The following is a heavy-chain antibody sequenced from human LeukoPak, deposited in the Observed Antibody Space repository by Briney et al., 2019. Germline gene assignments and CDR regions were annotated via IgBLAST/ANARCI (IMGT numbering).Heavy chain of an antibody. Sequence: ASVKVSCKASGYTFTSYGISWVRQAPGQGLEWMGWISAYNGNTNYAQKLQGRVTMTEDTSTDTAYMELSSLRSEDTAVYYCATATSSSWYLFGYWGQGTLVTVSS. CDR1: GYTFTSYG. V-gene: IGHV1-18*01. CDR3: ATATSSSWYLFGY. CDR2: ISAYNGNT. D-gene: IGHD6-13*01. J-gene: IGHJ4*02.